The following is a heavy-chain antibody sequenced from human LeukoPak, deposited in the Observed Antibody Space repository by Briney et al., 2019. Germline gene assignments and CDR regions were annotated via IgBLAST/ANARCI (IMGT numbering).Heavy chain of an antibody. D-gene: IGHD5-12*01. CDR1: GGTFSSHA. CDR3: ARGDSGYDYGFDN. V-gene: IGHV1-69*05. CDR2: IIPIFGTT. J-gene: IGHJ4*02. Sequence: SVKVSCKASGGTFSSHAISWVRQAPGQGLEWVGGIIPIFGTTNYAQKFQGRVTITTDEPTSTGYMELRSLRSDDTAVYYCARGDSGYDYGFDNWGQGTLVTVSS.